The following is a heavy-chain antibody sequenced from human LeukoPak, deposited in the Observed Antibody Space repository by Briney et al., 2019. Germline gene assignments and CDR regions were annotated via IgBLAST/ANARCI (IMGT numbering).Heavy chain of an antibody. J-gene: IGHJ4*02. CDR2: IIPIFGTA. D-gene: IGHD6-19*01. V-gene: IGHV1-69*05. CDR3: ARGSVAGTFYDY. CDR1: GGTFSSYA. Sequence: SVKVSCKASGGTFSSYAISWVRRAPGQGLEWMGRIIPIFGTANYAQKFQGRVTITTDESTSTAYMELSSLRSEDTAVYYCARGSVAGTFYDYWGQGTLVTVSS.